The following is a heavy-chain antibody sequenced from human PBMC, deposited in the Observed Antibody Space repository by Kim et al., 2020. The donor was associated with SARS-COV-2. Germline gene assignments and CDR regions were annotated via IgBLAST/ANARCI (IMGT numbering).Heavy chain of an antibody. CDR3: AREAAAGTTLGWFDP. V-gene: IGHV6-1*01. Sequence: VTGKSRITINPDTSKNQFSLQLNSVTPEDTAVYYCAREAAAGTTLGWFDPWGQGTLVTVSS. J-gene: IGHJ5*02. D-gene: IGHD6-13*01.